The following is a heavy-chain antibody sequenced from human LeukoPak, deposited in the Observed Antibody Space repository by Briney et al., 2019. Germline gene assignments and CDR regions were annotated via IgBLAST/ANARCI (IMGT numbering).Heavy chain of an antibody. CDR2: ISYDGSNK. D-gene: IGHD3-9*01. CDR1: GFTFSSYG. CDR3: AKGGDILTGYPFDY. J-gene: IGHJ4*02. V-gene: IGHV3-30*18. Sequence: PGGSLRLSCAASGFTFSSYGMHSVRLAPGKGLEWVAVISYDGSNKYYADSVKGRFTISRDNSKNTLYLQMNSLRAEDTAVYYCAKGGDILTGYPFDYWGQGTLVTVSS.